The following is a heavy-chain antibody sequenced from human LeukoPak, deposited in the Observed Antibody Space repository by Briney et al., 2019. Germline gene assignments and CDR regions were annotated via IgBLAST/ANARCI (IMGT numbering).Heavy chain of an antibody. J-gene: IGHJ5*02. D-gene: IGHD2-21*02. CDR2: MNPNSGNT. Sequence: GASVKVSCKASGYTFTSYDINWVRQATGQGLEWMGWMNPNSGNTGYAQKFQGRVTMTRNTSISTAYMELSSLRSEDTAVYYCARGYCGGDCLLNNWFDPWGQGTLVTVSS. CDR1: GYTFTSYD. V-gene: IGHV1-8*01. CDR3: ARGYCGGDCLLNNWFDP.